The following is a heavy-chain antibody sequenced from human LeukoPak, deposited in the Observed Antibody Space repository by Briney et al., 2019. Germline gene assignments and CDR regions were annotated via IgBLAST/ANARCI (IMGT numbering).Heavy chain of an antibody. CDR1: GFTFSAYA. J-gene: IGHJ4*02. CDR2: IKQDGSEK. V-gene: IGHV3-7*04. CDR3: ARGPHIAVAGDYFFDY. Sequence: PGGSLRLSCEASGFTFSAYAMSWVRQAPGKGLEWVANIKQDGSEKYYVDSVKGRFTISRDNAKNSLYLQMNSLRAEDTAVYYCARGPHIAVAGDYFFDYWGQGTLVTVSS. D-gene: IGHD6-19*01.